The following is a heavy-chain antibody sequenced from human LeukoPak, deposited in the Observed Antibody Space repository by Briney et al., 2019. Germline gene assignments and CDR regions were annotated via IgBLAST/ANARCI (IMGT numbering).Heavy chain of an antibody. Sequence: GGSLRLFCTASGFTVSSNYMSWVRQAPGKGLEWVSVIYSGGNTYYADSVKGRFTISRDNSKNTLYLQMNSLRAEDTAVYYCARTYSGSYPLDYWGQGTQVTVSS. J-gene: IGHJ4*02. CDR1: GFTVSSNY. CDR3: ARTYSGSYPLDY. V-gene: IGHV3-53*01. CDR2: IYSGGNT. D-gene: IGHD1-26*01.